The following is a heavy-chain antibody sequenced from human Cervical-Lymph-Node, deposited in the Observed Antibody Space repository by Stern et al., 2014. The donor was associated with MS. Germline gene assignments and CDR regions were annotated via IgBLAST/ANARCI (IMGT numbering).Heavy chain of an antibody. CDR3: ARDPNYGSGY. CDR1: GFTVSRSY. J-gene: IGHJ4*02. CDR2: IYSAGTT. V-gene: IGHV3-53*01. Sequence: EVQLVESGGGLMQPGGALSLPCAASGFTVSRSYMSWVRQAPGQGLEWVSFIYSAGTTYYADSVKGRFTISRDNSKNTLNLQMNSLRAEDTAVYYCARDPNYGSGYWGQGTLVTVSS. D-gene: IGHD3-10*01.